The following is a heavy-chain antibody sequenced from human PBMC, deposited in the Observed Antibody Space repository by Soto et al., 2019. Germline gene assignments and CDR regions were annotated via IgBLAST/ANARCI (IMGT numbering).Heavy chain of an antibody. J-gene: IGHJ4*02. CDR3: ARRPTDYYDNSGDYFLDY. V-gene: IGHV1-18*01. CDR1: GYTFTTYG. CDR2: ISTYNGNT. D-gene: IGHD3-22*01. Sequence: QVQLVQSGAEVKKPGASVKVSCKASGYTFTTYGMSWVRHAPGQGLDWMGWISTYNGNTKYAERLQGRVTMTTDTTTSTAYMELRSLRYDDTAVYYCARRPTDYYDNSGDYFLDYWGQGTLVTVSS.